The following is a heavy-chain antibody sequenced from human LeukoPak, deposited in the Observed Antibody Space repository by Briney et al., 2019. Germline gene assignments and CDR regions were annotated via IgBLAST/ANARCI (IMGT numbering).Heavy chain of an antibody. Sequence: TLSLTCTVSGGSISSGGYYWSWIRQHPGKGLEWIGYIYYSGSTYYNPSLKSRVTISVDTSKNQFSLKLSSVTAADMDVYYCAGAYGDAFDIWGQGTMVTVSS. CDR1: GGSISSGGYY. J-gene: IGHJ3*02. CDR3: AGAYGDAFDI. V-gene: IGHV4-31*03. CDR2: IYYSGST. D-gene: IGHD3-16*01.